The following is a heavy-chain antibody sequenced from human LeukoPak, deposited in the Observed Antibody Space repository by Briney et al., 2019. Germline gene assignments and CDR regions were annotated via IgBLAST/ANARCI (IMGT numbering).Heavy chain of an antibody. J-gene: IGHJ4*02. Sequence: GWSLTLSCAASGFSFSRYGMSWVRQAPGKGLEWVAAISGSGGSTYYADSVKGRFTISRDNSKNTLYLQVNSLRAEDTAVYYCAKFGFCSVATCPAPYWGQGTLVTVSS. V-gene: IGHV3-23*01. D-gene: IGHD2-15*01. CDR2: ISGSGGST. CDR1: GFSFSRYG. CDR3: AKFGFCSVATCPAPY.